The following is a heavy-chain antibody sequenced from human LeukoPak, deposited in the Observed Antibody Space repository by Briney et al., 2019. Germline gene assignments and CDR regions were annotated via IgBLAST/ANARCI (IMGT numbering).Heavy chain of an antibody. Sequence: GESLKISCKGSGYSFCSYWIGWVRQMPGKGLEWMGIIHPGDSDTRYSPSFQGQVTISADKSISTAYLQWSSLKASDTAMYYCARRRDGYAPPYYYYYMDVWGKGTTVTVSS. D-gene: IGHD5-24*01. J-gene: IGHJ6*03. CDR1: GYSFCSYW. CDR2: IHPGDSDT. V-gene: IGHV5-51*01. CDR3: ARRRDGYAPPYYYYYMDV.